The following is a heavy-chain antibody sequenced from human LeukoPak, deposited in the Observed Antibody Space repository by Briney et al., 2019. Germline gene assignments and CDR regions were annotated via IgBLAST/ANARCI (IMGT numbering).Heavy chain of an antibody. Sequence: GGSLRLSCAASGFAFSYYGMHWVRHAPGKGLEWVAVISHDGSNIHYGDSVKGRFTISRDNSKNTVYLQMNSLRAEDTAIYYCAKDPYRVVVATGIYLDPWGQGTLVTVSS. CDR2: ISHDGSNI. V-gene: IGHV3-30*18. CDR1: GFAFSYYG. D-gene: IGHD2-15*01. CDR3: AKDPYRVVVATGIYLDP. J-gene: IGHJ5*02.